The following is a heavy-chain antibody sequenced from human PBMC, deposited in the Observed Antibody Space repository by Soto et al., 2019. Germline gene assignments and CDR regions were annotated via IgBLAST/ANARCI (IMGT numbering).Heavy chain of an antibody. CDR1: GGSISSSNW. CDR2: ISHSGST. J-gene: IGHJ4*02. D-gene: IGHD4-4*01. Sequence: QVQLQESGPGLVKPSGTLSLTCAVSGGSISSSNWWSWVRQPPGKGLEWIGEISHSGSTNYNPSHKSRVTISVDKSKNQFSLKLSSVTAADTAVYYCARAAVTIYSLVYCDYWGQGTLVTVSS. V-gene: IGHV4-4*02. CDR3: ARAAVTIYSLVYCDY.